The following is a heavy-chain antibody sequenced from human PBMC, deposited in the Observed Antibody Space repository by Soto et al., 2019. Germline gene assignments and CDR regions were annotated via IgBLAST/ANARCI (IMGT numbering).Heavy chain of an antibody. Sequence: EVQLVESGGGLVQPGGSLRLSCAASGFTFSNYWMTWVRQAPGKGLEGVANIKPDGSEEYYVDSVKGRFTISRDNARNLLDLERDRRRGGGQAVYYWTGDLNHDCGPWGQGTQVTVSS. CDR2: IKPDGSEE. CDR3: TGDLNHDCGP. CDR1: GFTFSNYW. D-gene: IGHD2-21*01. V-gene: IGHV3-7*04. J-gene: IGHJ5*02.